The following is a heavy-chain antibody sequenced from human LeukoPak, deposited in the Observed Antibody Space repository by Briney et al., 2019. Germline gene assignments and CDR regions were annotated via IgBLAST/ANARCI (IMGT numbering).Heavy chain of an antibody. CDR1: GGTFSIYA. D-gene: IGHD3-22*01. V-gene: IGHV1-69*13. J-gene: IGHJ4*02. CDR3: ARGADSSGYYSIFYFDY. CDR2: IIPIFGTA. Sequence: SVKVSFKASGGTFSIYAISWVRQAPGQGLEWMGGIIPIFGTANYAQKFQGRVTITADESTSTAYMELSSLRSEDTAVYYCARGADSSGYYSIFYFDYWGQGTLVTVSS.